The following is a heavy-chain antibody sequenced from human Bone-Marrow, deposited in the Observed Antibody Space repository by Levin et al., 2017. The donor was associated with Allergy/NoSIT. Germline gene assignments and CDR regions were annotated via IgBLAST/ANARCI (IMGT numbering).Heavy chain of an antibody. J-gene: IGHJ4*02. V-gene: IGHV1-2*02. CDR2: MNPNSGGT. CDR3: ASSSLSYGGSGF. Sequence: GESLKISCKASGYTFTDFFMHWVRQAPGQGLEWMGRMNPNSGGTNYAQNFQGRVTMTRDTSVSTAYMELSSLKSDDTAVYYCASSSLSYGGSGFWGQGTLVTVSS. D-gene: IGHD4-23*01. CDR1: GYTFTDFF.